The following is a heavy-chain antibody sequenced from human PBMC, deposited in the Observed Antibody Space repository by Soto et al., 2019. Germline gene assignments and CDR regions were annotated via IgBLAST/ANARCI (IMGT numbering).Heavy chain of an antibody. CDR1: GFTVSSNY. CDR2: IYSGGST. Sequence: GGSLRLSCAASGFTVSSNYMSWVRQAPGKGLEWVSVIYSGGSTYYADSVKGRFTISRLNSKNTLYLQMNSLRAEDTAVYYCARDRGLSGYDFDAFDIWGQGTMVTVSS. CDR3: ARDRGLSGYDFDAFDI. V-gene: IGHV3-53*04. J-gene: IGHJ3*02. D-gene: IGHD5-12*01.